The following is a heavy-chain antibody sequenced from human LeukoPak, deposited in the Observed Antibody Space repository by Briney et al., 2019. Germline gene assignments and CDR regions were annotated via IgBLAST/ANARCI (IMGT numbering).Heavy chain of an antibody. CDR2: VYHSGST. J-gene: IGHJ4*02. CDR3: ARHGIIYGSGTNFDY. CDR1: GASITSSKY. V-gene: IGHV4-4*02. Sequence: PSETLSLTCAVSGASITSSKYCSWVRQPPGKGLEWIGQVYHSGSTNYNPSLKSRVTISVDKSKNQFSLKLSSGTAADTAVYFCARHGIIYGSGTNFDYWGQGTLVTVSS. D-gene: IGHD3-10*01.